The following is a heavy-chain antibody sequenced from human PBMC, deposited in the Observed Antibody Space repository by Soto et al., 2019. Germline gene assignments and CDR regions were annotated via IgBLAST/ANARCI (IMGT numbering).Heavy chain of an antibody. V-gene: IGHV1-24*01. Sequence: ASVKVSCKVSGYTLTELSMHWVRQAPGKGLEWMGGFDPEDGETIYAQKFQGRVTMTEDTSTDTAYMELSSLRSEDTAVYYCATEIPTIKNTVIERHYWGQGTLVTAPQ. J-gene: IGHJ4*02. CDR3: ATEIPTIKNTVIERHY. CDR1: GYTLTELS. D-gene: IGHD4-17*01. CDR2: FDPEDGET.